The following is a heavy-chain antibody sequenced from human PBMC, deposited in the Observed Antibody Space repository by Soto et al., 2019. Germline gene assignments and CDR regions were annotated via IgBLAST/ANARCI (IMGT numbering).Heavy chain of an antibody. D-gene: IGHD1-7*01. J-gene: IGHJ6*02. V-gene: IGHV1-3*01. Sequence: GASVKVSCKASGYTFTSYAMHWVRQAPGQRLEWMGWINAGNGNTKYSQKFQGRITITRDTSASTAYMELSSRRSEDTAVYYCASSYTNYALIDYYYYGMDVWGQGTTVTVSS. CDR1: GYTFTSYA. CDR2: INAGNGNT. CDR3: ASSYTNYALIDYYYYGMDV.